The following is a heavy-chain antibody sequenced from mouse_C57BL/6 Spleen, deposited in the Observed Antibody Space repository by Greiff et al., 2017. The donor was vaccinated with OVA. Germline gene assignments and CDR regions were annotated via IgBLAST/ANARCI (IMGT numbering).Heavy chain of an antibody. J-gene: IGHJ2*01. CDR1: GYTFTDYE. CDR2: IDPETGGT. Sequence: VQGVESGAELVRPGASVTLSCKASGYTFTDYEMHWVKQTPVHGLEWIGAIDPETGGTAYNQKFKGKAILTADKSSSTAYMELRSLTSEDSAVYYCTRLLKGYWGQGTTLTVSS. V-gene: IGHV1-15*01. D-gene: IGHD1-1*01. CDR3: TRLLKGY.